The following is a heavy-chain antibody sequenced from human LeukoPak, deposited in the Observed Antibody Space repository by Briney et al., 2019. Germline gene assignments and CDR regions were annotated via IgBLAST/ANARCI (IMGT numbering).Heavy chain of an antibody. V-gene: IGHV5-51*01. D-gene: IGHD2-15*01. CDR3: ARLPYCSGGSCPPVYFDS. CDR1: GYSFTSYW. CDR2: IYPDDSDT. J-gene: IGHJ4*02. Sequence: GASLKISCKGSGYSFTSYWIAWVRQMPGKGLEWMGIIYPDDSDTRYSPSFQGQVTISADKSISTAYLQWSSLKASDTAMYYCARLPYCSGGSCPPVYFDSWGQGTLVTVSS.